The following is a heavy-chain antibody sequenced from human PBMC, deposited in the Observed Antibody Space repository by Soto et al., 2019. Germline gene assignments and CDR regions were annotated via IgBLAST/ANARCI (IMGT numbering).Heavy chain of an antibody. Sequence: EVQLLESGGGLEQPGGSLRLSCAASGFTFSSYAMSWVRQAPGKGLEWVSAISGSGGSTYYADSVKGRFTISRDNSKNTLYLQMNSLRAEDTAVYYCAKDASSGTTVPSYYYYYMDVWGKGTTVTVSS. CDR2: ISGSGGST. CDR3: AKDASSGTTVPSYYYYYMDV. D-gene: IGHD4-17*01. J-gene: IGHJ6*03. CDR1: GFTFSSYA. V-gene: IGHV3-23*01.